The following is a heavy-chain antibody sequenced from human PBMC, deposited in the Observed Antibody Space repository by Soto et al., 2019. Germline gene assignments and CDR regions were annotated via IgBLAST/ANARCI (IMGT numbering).Heavy chain of an antibody. V-gene: IGHV1-18*01. J-gene: IGHJ3*02. Sequence: ASVKVSCKASGYTFTSYGISWVRQAPGQGLEWMGWISAYNGNTNYAQKRQGRVSMTTDTSTSTAYMELRSLRSDDTAVYYCARARYCSGGSCYLDAFDIWGQGTMVTVSS. D-gene: IGHD2-15*01. CDR1: GYTFTSYG. CDR3: ARARYCSGGSCYLDAFDI. CDR2: ISAYNGNT.